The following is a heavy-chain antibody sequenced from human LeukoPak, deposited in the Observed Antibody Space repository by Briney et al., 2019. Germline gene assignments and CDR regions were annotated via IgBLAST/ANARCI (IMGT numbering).Heavy chain of an antibody. CDR3: ASISGYDYFDY. J-gene: IGHJ4*02. D-gene: IGHD5-12*01. Sequence: PSETLSLTCTVSGGSISSYYWSWIRQPPGKGLEWIGYIYYSGSTNYNPSLKSRVTISVGTSKNQFSLKLSSVTAADTAVYYCASISGYDYFDYWGQGTLVTVSS. CDR2: IYYSGST. CDR1: GGSISSYY. V-gene: IGHV4-59*01.